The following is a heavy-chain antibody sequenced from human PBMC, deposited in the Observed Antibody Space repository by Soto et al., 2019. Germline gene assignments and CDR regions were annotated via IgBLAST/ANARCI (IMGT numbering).Heavy chain of an antibody. Sequence: QVHLVESGGGVVQPGRSLRLSCAASGFTLSVFGMHWVRQAPGKGVEWVAVMWNDGNKEYYADSVKGRFTISRDSSKNTLDLQMNSLRAEDTAIYYCARSNYGDYEGRDAFDIWGPGTMLTVSS. V-gene: IGHV3-33*01. J-gene: IGHJ3*02. CDR3: ARSNYGDYEGRDAFDI. CDR1: GFTLSVFG. D-gene: IGHD4-17*01. CDR2: MWNDGNKE.